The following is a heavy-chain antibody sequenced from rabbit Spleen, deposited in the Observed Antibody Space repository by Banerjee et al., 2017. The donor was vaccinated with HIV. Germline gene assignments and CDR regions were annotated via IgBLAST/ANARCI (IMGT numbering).Heavy chain of an antibody. CDR2: IYAGSSGST. Sequence: QEQLVESRGGLVTPGESLKLFRKASGFTISSSYWICWVRQAPGKGLEWIACIYAGSSGSTYYASWAKGRFTISRASSTTVFLQMTSLTAADTATYFCARDLPDIIGWNFGFWGPGTLVTVS. J-gene: IGHJ3*01. V-gene: IGHV1S45*01. D-gene: IGHD1-1*01. CDR1: GFTISSSYW. CDR3: ARDLPDIIGWNFGF.